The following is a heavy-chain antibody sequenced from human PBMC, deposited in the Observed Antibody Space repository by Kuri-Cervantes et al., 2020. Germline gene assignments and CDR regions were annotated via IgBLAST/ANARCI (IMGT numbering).Heavy chain of an antibody. J-gene: IGHJ6*02. Sequence: ASVKVSCKASGYTFTSYYMHWVRQAPGQGLEWMGIINPSGGSTSYAQKFQGRVTMTRDTSTSTVYMELSSLRSEDTAVYYCARNYDILTGYYYYYGMDVWVQGTTVTVSS. CDR1: GYTFTSYY. D-gene: IGHD3-9*01. CDR2: INPSGGST. V-gene: IGHV1-46*01. CDR3: ARNYDILTGYYYYYGMDV.